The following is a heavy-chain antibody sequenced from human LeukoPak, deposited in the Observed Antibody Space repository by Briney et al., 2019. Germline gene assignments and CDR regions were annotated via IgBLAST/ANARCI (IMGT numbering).Heavy chain of an antibody. D-gene: IGHD3-10*01. Sequence: SETLSLTCTVSGGSFSSGSYYWRWIRQPPGKGLEWIGYIYYSGSTNYNPSLKSRVTISVDTSKNQFSLKLSSVTAADTAVYYCVAYGSGSYYHNFDYWGQGTLVTGSS. V-gene: IGHV4-61*01. CDR1: GGSFSSGSYY. J-gene: IGHJ4*02. CDR2: IYYSGST. CDR3: VAYGSGSYYHNFDY.